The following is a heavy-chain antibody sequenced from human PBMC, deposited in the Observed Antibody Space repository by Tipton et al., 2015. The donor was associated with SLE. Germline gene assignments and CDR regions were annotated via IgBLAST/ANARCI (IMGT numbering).Heavy chain of an antibody. V-gene: IGHV4-31*03. J-gene: IGHJ4*02. Sequence: TLSLTCTVSGGSISSGGYYWSWIRQHPGKGLEWIGYIYYSGSTYYNPPLKSRVTISVDTSKNQFSLKLSSVTAADTAVYYCARDTGGIAAAGYFDYWGQGTLVTVSS. CDR1: GGSISSGGYY. CDR2: IYYSGST. D-gene: IGHD6-13*01. CDR3: ARDTGGIAAAGYFDY.